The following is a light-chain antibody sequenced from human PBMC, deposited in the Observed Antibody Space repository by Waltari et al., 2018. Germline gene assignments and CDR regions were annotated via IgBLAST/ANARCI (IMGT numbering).Light chain of an antibody. CDR2: EGN. CDR3: CSYAGSLTWV. J-gene: IGLJ3*02. CDR1: SRAVGSYNL. V-gene: IGLV2-23*01. Sequence: QSALTQPASVSGSPGQSIAISCPGTSRAVGSYNLLSWYQQHPGKAPKPTIYEGNKRPSGVSNRFSASTSGNTASLTVSGLQAEDEADYYCCSYAGSLTWVFGGGTKVTVL.